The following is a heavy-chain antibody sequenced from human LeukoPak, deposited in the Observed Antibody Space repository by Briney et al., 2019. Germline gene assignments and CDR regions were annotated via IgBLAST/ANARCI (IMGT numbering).Heavy chain of an antibody. V-gene: IGHV1-69*13. CDR2: IIPIFGTA. J-gene: IGHJ6*02. D-gene: IGHD3-10*01. Sequence: SVKVSCKASEGTFSSYAISWVRQAPGQGLEWMGGIIPIFGTANYAQKFQGRVTITADESTSTAYMELSSLRSEDTAVYYCARVAVRGVPKNYYYYYGMDVWGQGITVTVSS. CDR3: ARVAVRGVPKNYYYYYGMDV. CDR1: EGTFSSYA.